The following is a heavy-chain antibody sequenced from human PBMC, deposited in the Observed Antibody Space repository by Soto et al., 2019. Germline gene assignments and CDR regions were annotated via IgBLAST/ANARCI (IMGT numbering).Heavy chain of an antibody. J-gene: IGHJ4*02. Sequence: PGGSLRLSCAASGFTFNNYAMSWVRQAPGKGLEWVSGISGSGSSTYYTDSVKGRLTISRDNSKNTLYLQMNSLRAEDTAVYYCAKAGSLDNVLVQAALDYWGQGTLVTVSS. V-gene: IGHV3-23*01. CDR3: AKAGSLDNVLVQAALDY. CDR2: ISGSGSST. D-gene: IGHD2-2*01. CDR1: GFTFNNYA.